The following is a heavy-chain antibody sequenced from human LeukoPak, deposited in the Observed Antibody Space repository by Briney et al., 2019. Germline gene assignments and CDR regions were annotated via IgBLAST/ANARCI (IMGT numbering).Heavy chain of an antibody. J-gene: IGHJ4*02. CDR1: GFTVSSNY. Sequence: GGSLRLSCAAPGFTVSSNYMSWVRQAPGKGLGWVSVIYSGGSTYYADSVKGRFTISRDNSKNTLYLQMNSLRAEDTAVYYCARASNYYDSSGYYYYFDYWGQGTLVTVSS. D-gene: IGHD3-22*01. V-gene: IGHV3-66*01. CDR2: IYSGGST. CDR3: ARASNYYDSSGYYYYFDY.